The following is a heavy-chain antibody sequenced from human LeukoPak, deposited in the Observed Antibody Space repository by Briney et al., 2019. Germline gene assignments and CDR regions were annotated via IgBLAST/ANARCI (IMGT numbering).Heavy chain of an antibody. Sequence: PGGSLRLSCAASGFTFSSYAMSWVRQAPGKGLEWVSAISGSGGSTYYADSVKGRFTISRDNAKNSLYLQMNSLRAEDTAVYYCATRAPRGYSYGLVDYWGQGTLVTVSS. J-gene: IGHJ4*02. CDR1: GFTFSSYA. CDR3: ATRAPRGYSYGLVDY. V-gene: IGHV3-23*01. CDR2: ISGSGGST. D-gene: IGHD5-18*01.